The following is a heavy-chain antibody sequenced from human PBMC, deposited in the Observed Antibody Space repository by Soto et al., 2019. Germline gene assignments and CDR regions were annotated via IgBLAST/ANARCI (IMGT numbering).Heavy chain of an antibody. CDR3: ARGGYSSTWSNLLDRSGLDV. Sequence: ASVKVSCKASGYTLTGYYMHWVRQAPGQGLEWMGWINPNSGGTNYAQKFQGRVTMARDTSISTAYMELSRLRSDDTAVYYCARGGYSSTWSNLLDRSGLDVWGQGTTVTVSS. V-gene: IGHV1-2*02. J-gene: IGHJ6*02. D-gene: IGHD6-13*01. CDR2: INPNSGGT. CDR1: GYTLTGYY.